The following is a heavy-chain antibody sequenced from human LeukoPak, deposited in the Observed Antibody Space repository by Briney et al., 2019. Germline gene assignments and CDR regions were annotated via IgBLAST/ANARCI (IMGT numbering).Heavy chain of an antibody. V-gene: IGHV4-61*02. CDR2: IYTSGST. D-gene: IGHD6-6*01. CDR1: GGSISSGSYY. CDR3: ARGRAALTHFDY. Sequence: PSQTLSLTCTVSGGSISSGSYYWSWIRQPAGKGLEWIGRIYTSGSTNYNPSLKSRVTISVDTSKNQFSLKLSSVTAADTAVYYCARGRAALTHFDYWGQGTLVTVSS. J-gene: IGHJ4*02.